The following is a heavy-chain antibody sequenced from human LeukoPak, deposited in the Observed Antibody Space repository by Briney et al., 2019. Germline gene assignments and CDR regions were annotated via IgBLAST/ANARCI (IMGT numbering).Heavy chain of an antibody. Sequence: SETLSLTCTVSGGSISSYYWSWIRQPPGKGLEWIGFIYYSGSTNYNPSSTSRGTRSVDTSKHQFSLKLSSVTAADTAVYYCARSTYYYDSSGGYYYYYYMYVCGKGTTVTMSS. CDR2: IYYSGST. CDR1: GGSISSYY. CDR3: ARSTYYYDSSGGYYYYYYMYV. J-gene: IGHJ6*03. V-gene: IGHV4-59*08. D-gene: IGHD3-22*01.